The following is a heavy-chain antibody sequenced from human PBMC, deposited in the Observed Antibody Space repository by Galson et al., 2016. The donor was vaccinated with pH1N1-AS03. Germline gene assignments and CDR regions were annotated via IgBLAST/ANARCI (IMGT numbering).Heavy chain of an antibody. V-gene: IGHV3-74*03. Sequence: SLRLSCAVSGFTLSAYWMYWVRQTPGKRPVWVSRISRDGSTREHADSVKGRFSVSRDNARNTLHLRMSNLRDDDTAVYYRVANDWGRPDFWGQGTLVTVSS. CDR1: GFTLSAYW. CDR3: VANDWGRPDF. CDR2: ISRDGSTR. J-gene: IGHJ4*02. D-gene: IGHD2-21*01.